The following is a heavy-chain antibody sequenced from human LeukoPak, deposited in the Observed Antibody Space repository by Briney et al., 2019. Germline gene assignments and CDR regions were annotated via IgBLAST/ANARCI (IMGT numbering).Heavy chain of an antibody. Sequence: SQTLSLTFTVSGDSISSGSYYWTWIRQPAGKGLEWIGRMYSSGSTDYSLSLKSRVTISIDTSKNQFSLKLNSVTAADTAVYYCASPQNYGAPHYNYYMDVWGEGTTVTVSS. J-gene: IGHJ6*03. CDR3: ASPQNYGAPHYNYYMDV. V-gene: IGHV4-61*02. D-gene: IGHD1-7*01. CDR2: MYSSGST. CDR1: GDSISSGSYY.